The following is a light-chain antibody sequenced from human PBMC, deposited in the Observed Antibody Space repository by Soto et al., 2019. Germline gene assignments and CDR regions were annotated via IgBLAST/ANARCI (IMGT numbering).Light chain of an antibody. Sequence: EIVLTQSPGTLSLSPGERATLSCRASQSVSSSYLAWYQQKPGQAPRLLIYGASSRATGIPDRFSGSGSGTDFTLTISRLEPEDFAVYYCQQYRSSPHTFGPGTKVDIK. CDR1: QSVSSSY. J-gene: IGKJ3*01. CDR3: QQYRSSPHT. V-gene: IGKV3-20*01. CDR2: GAS.